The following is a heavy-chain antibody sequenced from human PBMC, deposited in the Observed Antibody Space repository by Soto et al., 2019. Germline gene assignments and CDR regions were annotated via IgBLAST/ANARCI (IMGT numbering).Heavy chain of an antibody. CDR2: IYYSGST. CDR1: GGSISSGDYY. Sequence: PSETLSLTCTVSGGSISSGDYYWSWIRQPPGKGLEWIGYIYYSGSTYYNPSLKSRVTISVDTSKNQFSLKLSSVTAADTAVYYCARDRMRYSYGRLRDYYGMDVWGQGTTVTVSS. D-gene: IGHD5-18*01. CDR3: ARDRMRYSYGRLRDYYGMDV. V-gene: IGHV4-30-4*01. J-gene: IGHJ6*02.